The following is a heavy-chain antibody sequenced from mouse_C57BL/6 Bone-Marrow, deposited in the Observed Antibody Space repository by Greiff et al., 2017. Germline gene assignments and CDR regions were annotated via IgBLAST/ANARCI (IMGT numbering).Heavy chain of an antibody. CDR1: GYTFTSYW. Sequence: QVQLQQPGTELVKPGASVKLSCKASGYTFTSYWMHWVKQRPGQGLEWIGNINPSNGGTNYNEKFKSKATLTVDKSSSTAYMQLSSLASEDSAVYYCARSGTTVVAPFDYWGQGTTLTVSS. D-gene: IGHD1-1*01. V-gene: IGHV1-53*01. CDR3: ARSGTTVVAPFDY. CDR2: INPSNGGT. J-gene: IGHJ2*01.